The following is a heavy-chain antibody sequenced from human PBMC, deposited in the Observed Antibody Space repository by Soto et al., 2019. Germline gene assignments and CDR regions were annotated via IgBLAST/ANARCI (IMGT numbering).Heavy chain of an antibody. V-gene: IGHV1-18*01. CDR2: ITAYNGNT. CDR1: GYIFTSYA. CDR3: ARGGVGDTAGWFDP. Sequence: QVHLVQSGAEVEKPGASVTVSCKASGYIFTSYAITWVRQAPGQGLEWMGWITAYNGNTNYAQKFHGRVTXXTXTXXRKAFMELRSRRLDDTAVYYCARGGVGDTAGWFDPWGQGTLVTVSS. D-gene: IGHD1-26*01. J-gene: IGHJ5*02.